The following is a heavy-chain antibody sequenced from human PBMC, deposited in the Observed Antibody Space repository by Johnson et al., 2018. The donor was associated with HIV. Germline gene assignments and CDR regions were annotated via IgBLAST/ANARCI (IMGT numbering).Heavy chain of an antibody. CDR2: INHDASEK. Sequence: VQLVESGGGLVQPGGSLRLSCAASGFTLRSTWMSWVRQAPGKGLEWVANINHDASEKYYVDSVKGRFTISRDNAKNSVSLQMNSLRAEDTALYDCATTNNIALPGYGWGQGTMVTVSS. CDR1: GFTLRSTW. CDR3: ATTNNIALPGYG. D-gene: IGHD3-3*02. V-gene: IGHV3-7*05. J-gene: IGHJ3*01.